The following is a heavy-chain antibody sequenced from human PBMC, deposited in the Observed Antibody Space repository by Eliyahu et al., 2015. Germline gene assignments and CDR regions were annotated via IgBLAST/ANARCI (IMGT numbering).Heavy chain of an antibody. CDR3: AKDGGRAWSDFDS. D-gene: IGHD6-19*01. CDR1: GFXFSTXA. Sequence: QVQLVESGGGVVQPGRSLXXSCAAXGFXFSTXAMHWVRQAPGKGLEWVAVVSYDGSNQYYADSVKGRFTISRDDSKNTVYLQMNSLRVDDTAVYYCAKDGGRAWSDFDSWGQGTLVTVSS. V-gene: IGHV3-30-3*01. CDR2: VSYDGSNQ. J-gene: IGHJ4*02.